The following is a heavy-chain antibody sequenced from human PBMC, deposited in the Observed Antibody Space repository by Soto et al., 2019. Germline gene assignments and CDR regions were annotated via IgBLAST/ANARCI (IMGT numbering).Heavy chain of an antibody. V-gene: IGHV5-51*01. CDR2: IYPGDSDT. Sequence: GESLKISCKGSGYSFTSYWIGWVRQMPRKGLEWMGIIYPGDSDTRYSPSFQGQVTISADKSISTAYLQWSSLKASDTAMYYCARSGRDVVVPAAIRGDYYYYGMDVWGQGTTVTV. CDR3: ARSGRDVVVPAAIRGDYYYYGMDV. D-gene: IGHD2-2*02. J-gene: IGHJ6*02. CDR1: GYSFTSYW.